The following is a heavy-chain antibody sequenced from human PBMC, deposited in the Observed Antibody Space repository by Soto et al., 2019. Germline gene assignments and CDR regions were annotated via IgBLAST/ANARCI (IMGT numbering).Heavy chain of an antibody. D-gene: IGHD5-18*01. V-gene: IGHV4-59*01. CDR2: IFYSGST. CDR3: AKDSGYNYGYFRWFDP. Sequence: SLTCTVSGGSISNYYWSWIRQPPGRGLEWIGHIFYSGSTNYNPALKSRVTTSVDTSKSQFSLKLSSVTAADTAVYYCAKDSGYNYGYFRWFDPWGQGTLVTVSS. CDR1: GGSISNYY. J-gene: IGHJ5*02.